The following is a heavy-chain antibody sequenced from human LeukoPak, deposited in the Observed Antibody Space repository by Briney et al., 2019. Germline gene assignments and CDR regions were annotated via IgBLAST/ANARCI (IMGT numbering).Heavy chain of an antibody. CDR3: AARRYDYGDYVVDY. CDR1: GGSISSYY. J-gene: IGHJ4*02. Sequence: SETLSLTCTVSGGSISSYYWSWIRQPAGKGLEWIGRIYTSGSTNYNPSLKSRVTMSVDTSKNQFSLKLSSVTAADTAVYYCAARRYDYGDYVVDYWGQGTLVTVSS. D-gene: IGHD4-17*01. CDR2: IYTSGST. V-gene: IGHV4-4*07.